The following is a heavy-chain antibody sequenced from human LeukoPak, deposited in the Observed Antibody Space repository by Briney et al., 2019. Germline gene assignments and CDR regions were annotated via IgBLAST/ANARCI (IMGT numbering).Heavy chain of an antibody. CDR2: ISAGNGNT. V-gene: IGHV1-3*01. J-gene: IGHJ4*02. D-gene: IGHD1-1*01. CDR1: GYTFTSYA. CDR3: AREQVHQDY. Sequence: ASVKVSCKASGYTFTSYAMHWVRQAPGQRLEWMGWISAGNGNTKYSQKCQGRVTITRDTSACTAYMELSSLRSEDRAVYYCAREQVHQDYWGQGTLVTVSS.